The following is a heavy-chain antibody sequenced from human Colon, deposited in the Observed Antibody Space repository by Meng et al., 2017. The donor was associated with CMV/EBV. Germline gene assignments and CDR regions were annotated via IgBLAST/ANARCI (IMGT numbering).Heavy chain of an antibody. J-gene: IGHJ4*02. CDR2: IWSDGSNK. D-gene: IGHD3-10*01. V-gene: IGHV3-30*02. CDR3: ARDRGKFYFDY. CDR1: GITFRTSG. Sequence: VWLGRRVGQPRRSLSLLCVMSGITFRTSGRHWVRQAPGKGLEWVTFIWSDGSNKYYADSVKGRFTVSRDNSKDTLYLQMNNLRPEDTAMYYCARDRGKFYFDYWGQGTLVTVSS.